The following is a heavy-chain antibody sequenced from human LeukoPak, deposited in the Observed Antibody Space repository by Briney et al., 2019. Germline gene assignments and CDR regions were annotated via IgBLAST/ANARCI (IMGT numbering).Heavy chain of an antibody. CDR2: MNPNSGNT. D-gene: IGHD2-2*01. Sequence: ASVRVSCKAPGYTFTSYDINWVRQATGQGLEWMGWMNPNSGNTGYAQKFRGRVTMTRNTSISTAYMELSSLRSEDTAVYYCASSQGYCSSTSCGFWFDPWGQGTLVTVSS. CDR3: ASSQGYCSSTSCGFWFDP. V-gene: IGHV1-8*01. J-gene: IGHJ5*02. CDR1: GYTFTSYD.